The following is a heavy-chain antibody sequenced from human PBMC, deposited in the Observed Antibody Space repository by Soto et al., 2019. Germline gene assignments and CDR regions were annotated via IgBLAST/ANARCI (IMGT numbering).Heavy chain of an antibody. D-gene: IGHD3-10*01. Sequence: SETLSLTCTFSGFSISSYYWSWIRQPPGKGLEWIGYIYYSGSTNYNPSLKSRVTISVDTSKNQFSLKLSSVTAADTAVYYCARAPRGNYGYPSYFDYWGQGTLVTVSS. CDR1: GFSISSYY. J-gene: IGHJ4*02. V-gene: IGHV4-59*01. CDR3: ARAPRGNYGYPSYFDY. CDR2: IYYSGST.